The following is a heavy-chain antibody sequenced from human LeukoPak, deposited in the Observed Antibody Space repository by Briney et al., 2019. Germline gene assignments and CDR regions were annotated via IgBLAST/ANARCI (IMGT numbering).Heavy chain of an antibody. Sequence: SETLSLTCTVSGGSISSYYWSWIRQPPGKGLEWIGYIYYSGSTNYNPSLKSRVTISVDTSKNQFSLKLSSVTAADTAVYYCARGGIAAAGYFDYWGQGTLVTVSS. CDR1: GGSISSYY. CDR2: IYYSGST. V-gene: IGHV4-59*01. D-gene: IGHD6-13*01. CDR3: ARGGIAAAGYFDY. J-gene: IGHJ4*02.